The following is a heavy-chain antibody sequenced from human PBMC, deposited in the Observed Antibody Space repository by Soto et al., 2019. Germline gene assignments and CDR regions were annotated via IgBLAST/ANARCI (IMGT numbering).Heavy chain of an antibody. CDR2: ISAYNGNT. J-gene: IGHJ6*03. Sequence: ASVKVSCKASGYTFTSYGISWVRQAPGQGLEWMGWISAYNGNTNYAQKLQGRVTMTTNTSTSTAYMELRSLRSDDTAVYYCARGPSGYSYYYMDVWGKGTTVTVAS. V-gene: IGHV1-18*01. CDR1: GYTFTSYG. CDR3: ARGPSGYSYYYMDV. D-gene: IGHD5-12*01.